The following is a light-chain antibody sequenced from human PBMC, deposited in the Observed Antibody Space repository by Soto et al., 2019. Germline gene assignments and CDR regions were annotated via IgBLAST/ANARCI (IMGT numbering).Light chain of an antibody. V-gene: IGLV2-14*01. CDR3: SSYTSSSTF. CDR1: SSDVGGYNY. Sequence: QSVLTQPASVSGSPGQSITISCTGASSDVGGYNYASWYQQHPGKAPKLMIYEVSNRPSGVSNRFSGSKSGNTASLTISGLQAEDEADYYCSSYTSSSTFFGTGTKV. CDR2: EVS. J-gene: IGLJ1*01.